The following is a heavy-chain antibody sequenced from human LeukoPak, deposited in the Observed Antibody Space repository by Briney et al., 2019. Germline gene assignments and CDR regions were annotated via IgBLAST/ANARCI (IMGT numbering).Heavy chain of an antibody. J-gene: IGHJ4*02. V-gene: IGHV3-21*01. CDR1: GFTFSSYS. CDR3: ARDRSGSYVLEYYFDY. D-gene: IGHD1-26*01. Sequence: GGSLRLSCAASGFTFSSYSMNWVRQAPGKGLEWVSSISSSSSYIYYADSVKGRFTISRDNAKNSLYLQMNSLRAEDTAVYYCARDRSGSYVLEYYFDYWGQGTLVTVSS. CDR2: ISSSSSYI.